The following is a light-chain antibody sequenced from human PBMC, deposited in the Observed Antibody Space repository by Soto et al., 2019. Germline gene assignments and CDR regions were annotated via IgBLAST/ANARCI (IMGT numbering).Light chain of an antibody. V-gene: IGKV1-5*03. CDR1: QNINIW. Sequence: DIQLTQSPSTLSASVGDRVTITCRASQNINIWLAWYQQKPGKAPELLIFEASTLMSGVPSRFSGSGSGTEFTLTISSLQPDDFATFYCHQYYNHSPTFGQGTKLDI. CDR3: HQYYNHSPT. CDR2: EAS. J-gene: IGKJ1*01.